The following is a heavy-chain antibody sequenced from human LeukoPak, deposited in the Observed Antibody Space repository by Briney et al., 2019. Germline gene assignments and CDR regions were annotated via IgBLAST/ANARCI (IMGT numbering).Heavy chain of an antibody. CDR1: GFTFSSYE. D-gene: IGHD1-26*01. V-gene: IGHV3-48*03. CDR3: ARGGSYYDLGY. Sequence: GGSLRLSCAASGFTFSSYEMNWVRQAPGRGLEWVSFISSSASIIQYADSVKGRFTISRDNAKNSLYLQMNSLRAEDTAVYYCARGGSYYDLGYWGQGTLVTVSS. J-gene: IGHJ4*02. CDR2: ISSSASII.